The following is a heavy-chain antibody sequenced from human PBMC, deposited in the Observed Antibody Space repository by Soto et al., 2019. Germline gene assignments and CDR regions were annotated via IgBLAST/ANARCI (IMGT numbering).Heavy chain of an antibody. D-gene: IGHD5-12*01. Sequence: QVHLVESGGGVVQTGRSLRLSCVASGFTFSRYGMHWVRQAPGKGLEWVAVIWYDGSNIFYGDSVKGRFTVSRDNSKKTXFLQMTSLRGEDMTMYYCAREPRGCIVATSTGCFDPWGQGTLVTVSS. CDR3: AREPRGCIVATSTGCFDP. CDR1: GFTFSRYG. J-gene: IGHJ5*02. V-gene: IGHV3-33*01. CDR2: IWYDGSNI.